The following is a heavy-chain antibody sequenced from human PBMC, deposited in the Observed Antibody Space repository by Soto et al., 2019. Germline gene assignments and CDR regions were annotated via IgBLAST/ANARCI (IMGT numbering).Heavy chain of an antibody. V-gene: IGHV3-7*03. D-gene: IGHD3-16*02. CDR2: IKQDESDK. Sequence: GGSLRLSCAVSGFRCRDYWMSWVRKAPGQGLGWVANIKQDESDKYYVDSVKGRFTISRDNARNALYLQMNSLRVEDTAVYYCAAYCYTMTCTHFHGYSWGQGTQVTVSS. CDR1: GFRCRDYW. CDR3: AAYCYTMTCTHFHGYS. J-gene: IGHJ5*02.